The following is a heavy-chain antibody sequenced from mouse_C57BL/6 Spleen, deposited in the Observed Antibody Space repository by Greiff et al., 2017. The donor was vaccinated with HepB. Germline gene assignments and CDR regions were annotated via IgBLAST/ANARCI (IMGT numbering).Heavy chain of an antibody. CDR2: INPNNGGT. V-gene: IGHV1-22*01. J-gene: IGHJ2*01. Sequence: DVQLQESGPELVKPGASVKMSCKASGYTFTDYNMHWVKQSHGKSLEWIGYINPNNGGTSYNQKFKGKATLTVNKSSSTAYMELRSLTSEDSAVYYCIYDGYSFDYWGQGTTLTVSS. CDR1: GYTFTDYN. D-gene: IGHD2-3*01. CDR3: IYDGYSFDY.